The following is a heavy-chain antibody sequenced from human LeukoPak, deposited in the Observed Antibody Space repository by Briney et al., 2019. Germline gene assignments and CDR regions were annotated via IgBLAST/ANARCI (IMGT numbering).Heavy chain of an antibody. CDR3: ARDGYYYDSSGSPPIY. V-gene: IGHV3-48*04. J-gene: IGHJ4*02. CDR2: ISSSGSTI. Sequence: GGSLRLSCAASGFTFSSYGMHWVRQAPGKGLEWVSYISSSGSTIYYADSVKGRFTISRDNAKNSLYLQMNSLRTEDTAVYYCARDGYYYDSSGSPPIYWGQGTLVTVSS. CDR1: GFTFSSYG. D-gene: IGHD3-22*01.